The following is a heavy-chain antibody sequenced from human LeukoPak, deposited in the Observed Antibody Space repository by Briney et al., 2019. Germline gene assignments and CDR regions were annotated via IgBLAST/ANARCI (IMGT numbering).Heavy chain of an antibody. CDR3: ARDNFGDYGNWFDP. V-gene: IGHV3-48*02. CDR1: GFTFSTYS. D-gene: IGHD4-17*01. J-gene: IGHJ5*02. CDR2: ISSTSSIM. Sequence: GGSLSLSCAASGFTFSTYSMNWVRQAPGKGLEWVSYISSTSSIMYYADSAKGRFTISRDNAKNSLYLQMNSLRDEDTAVYYCARDNFGDYGNWFDPWGQGTLVTVSS.